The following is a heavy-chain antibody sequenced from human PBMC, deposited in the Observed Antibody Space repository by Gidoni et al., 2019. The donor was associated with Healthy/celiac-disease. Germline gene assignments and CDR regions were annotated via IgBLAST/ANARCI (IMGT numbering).Heavy chain of an antibody. J-gene: IGHJ5*02. CDR2: IIPIFGTA. D-gene: IGHD1-7*01. Sequence: QVQLVQSGAEVKKPGSSVKVSCKASAGTFSSYAISGVRQAPGQGLEWMGGIIPIFGTANYAQKFQGRVTITADESTSTAYMELSSLRSEDTAVYYCARRANWNYVGGNWFDPWGQGTLVTVSS. CDR1: AGTFSSYA. CDR3: ARRANWNYVGGNWFDP. V-gene: IGHV1-69*01.